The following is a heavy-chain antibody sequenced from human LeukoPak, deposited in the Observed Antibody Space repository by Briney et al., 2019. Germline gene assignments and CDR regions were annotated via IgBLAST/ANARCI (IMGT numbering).Heavy chain of an antibody. V-gene: IGHV1-8*01. CDR3: ARAAGLWSIYDAFDI. CDR1: GYTFTSYG. J-gene: IGHJ3*02. CDR2: MNPNSGNT. Sequence: ASVKVSCKASGYTFTSYGINWVRQATGQGLEWMGWMNPNSGNTGYAQKFQGRVTMTRNTSISTAYMELSSLRSEDTAVYYCARAAGLWSIYDAFDIWGHGTMVTVSS. D-gene: IGHD5-18*01.